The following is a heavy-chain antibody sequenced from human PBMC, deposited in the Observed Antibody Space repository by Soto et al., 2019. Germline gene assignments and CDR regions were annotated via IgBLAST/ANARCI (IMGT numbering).Heavy chain of an antibody. CDR1: GGSFSGYY. J-gene: IGHJ4*02. V-gene: IGHV4-34*01. CDR3: ARGVDYRWVY. D-gene: IGHD1-26*01. Sequence: SETLSLTCAVYGGSFSGYYWSWIRQPPGKGLEWIGEINHSGSTNYNPSLKSRVTISVDTSKNQFSLKLSSVTAADTAVYYCARGVDYRWVYWGQGILVTVSS. CDR2: INHSGST.